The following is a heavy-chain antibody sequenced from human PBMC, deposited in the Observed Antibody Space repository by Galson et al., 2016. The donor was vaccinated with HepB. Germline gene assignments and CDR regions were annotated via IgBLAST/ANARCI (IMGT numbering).Heavy chain of an antibody. V-gene: IGHV3-74*01. CDR2: IFTDGSGT. CDR3: GRGSKYGFDM. CDR1: EFSFSYYG. J-gene: IGHJ3*02. Sequence: SLRLSCAASEFSFSYYGMHWVRQAAGKGLVWISRIFTDGSGTLYADSVKGRFTISRDNAKNTLFLQMHSLRADDTAVYYCGRGSKYGFDMWGQGTVVTVSS.